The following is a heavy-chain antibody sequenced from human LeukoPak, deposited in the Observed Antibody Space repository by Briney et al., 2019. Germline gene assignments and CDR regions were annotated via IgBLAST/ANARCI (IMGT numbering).Heavy chain of an antibody. CDR3: AADLSNPRMGASYLDS. CDR1: GFTSTNFA. D-gene: IGHD3-16*01. J-gene: IGHJ4*02. Sequence: SVKVSCKASGFTSTNFAVQWVRQARGQRLEWIGRIIVGSGATKCAQDFQERVTITRDLSTSTLYMELRSLTSEDTAVYYCAADLSNPRMGASYLDSWGQGTLVTVSS. V-gene: IGHV1-58*01. CDR2: IIVGSGAT.